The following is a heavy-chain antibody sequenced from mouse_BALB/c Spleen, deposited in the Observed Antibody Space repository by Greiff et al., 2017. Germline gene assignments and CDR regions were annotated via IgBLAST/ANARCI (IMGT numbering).Heavy chain of an antibody. CDR3: ARWLGPYFDY. CDR1: GYAFSSYW. J-gene: IGHJ2*01. D-gene: IGHD4-1*01. Sequence: VKLMESGAELVRPGSSVKISCKASGYAFSSYWMNWVKQRPGQGLEWIGQIYPGDGDTNYNGKFKGKATLTADKSSSTAYMQLSSLTSEDSAVYFCARWLGPYFDYWGQGTTLTVSS. CDR2: IYPGDGDT. V-gene: IGHV1-80*01.